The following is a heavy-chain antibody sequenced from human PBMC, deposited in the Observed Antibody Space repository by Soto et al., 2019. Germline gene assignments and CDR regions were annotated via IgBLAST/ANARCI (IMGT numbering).Heavy chain of an antibody. CDR1: GFTFSSYG. J-gene: IGHJ4*02. CDR2: ISHDGSNK. D-gene: IGHD2-21*02. V-gene: IGHV3-30*18. CDR3: AKGWRHIVVVTAPYYFDY. Sequence: PGGSLRLSCAASGFTFSSYGMHWVRQAPGKGLEWVAIISHDGSNKYYADSVKGRSTISRDNSKNTLYLQMNSLRAEDTAVYYCAKGWRHIVVVTAPYYFDYWGQGTLVTVSS.